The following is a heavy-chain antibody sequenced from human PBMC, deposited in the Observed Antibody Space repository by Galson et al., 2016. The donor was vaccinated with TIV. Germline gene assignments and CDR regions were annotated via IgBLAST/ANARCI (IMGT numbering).Heavy chain of an antibody. CDR1: GDSVSSTSAA. V-gene: IGHV6-1*01. D-gene: IGHD3-3*01. J-gene: IGHJ4*02. CDR3: ARGAPSVFGVIMTRDY. Sequence: CAISGDSVSSTSAAWNWIRQSPSRGLEWLGRTYYRSTWYNDYAASLKRRITINPDTSKNQFSLQLTSVTPEDAAVYYCARGAPSVFGVIMTRDYWGQGTLVTVSS. CDR2: TYYRSTWYN.